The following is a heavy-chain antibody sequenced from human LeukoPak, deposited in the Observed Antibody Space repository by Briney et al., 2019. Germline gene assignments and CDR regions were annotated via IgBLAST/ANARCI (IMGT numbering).Heavy chain of an antibody. V-gene: IGHV3-7*02. CDR2: IRDDGNEK. CDR3: ARHLYGDPGDV. J-gene: IGHJ4*02. Sequence: GGSLILSCAASGFSFSRDWMSWVRQPQGKGLEWVANIRDDGNEKYYADSVKGCFIISRDNARSSLHLQMSSLRVEDTAVYYCARHLYGDPGDVWGQGILVTVSS. D-gene: IGHD4-17*01. CDR1: GFSFSRDW.